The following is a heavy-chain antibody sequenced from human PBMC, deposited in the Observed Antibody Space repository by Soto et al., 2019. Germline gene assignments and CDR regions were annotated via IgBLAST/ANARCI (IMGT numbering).Heavy chain of an antibody. V-gene: IGHV5-10-1*01. D-gene: IGHD3-10*01. Sequence: GESLNISCKGSGYSFTSYWISWVRQMPGKGLEWMGRIDPSDSYTNYSPSFQGHVTISADKSISTAYLQWSSLKASDTAMYYCASYGSGSYLGIEYYYYYGMDVWGQGTTVTVSS. CDR1: GYSFTSYW. CDR3: ASYGSGSYLGIEYYYYYGMDV. J-gene: IGHJ6*02. CDR2: IDPSDSYT.